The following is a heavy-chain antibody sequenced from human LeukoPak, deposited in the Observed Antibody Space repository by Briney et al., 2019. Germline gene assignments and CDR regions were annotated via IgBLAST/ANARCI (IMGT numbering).Heavy chain of an antibody. V-gene: IGHV3-7*01. CDR3: ARLVSIAAALFDY. CDR1: GFTFSSYW. CDR2: IKQDGSEK. D-gene: IGHD6-13*01. J-gene: IGHJ4*02. Sequence: PGGSLRLSCAASGFTFSSYWMSWVRQAPGKGLEWVANIKQDGSEKYYVDSAKGRFTISRDNAKNSLYLQMNSLRAEDTAVYYCARLVSIAAALFDYWGQGTLVTVSS.